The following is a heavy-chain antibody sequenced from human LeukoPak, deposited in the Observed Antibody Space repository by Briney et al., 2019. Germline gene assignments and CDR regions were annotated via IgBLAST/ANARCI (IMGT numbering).Heavy chain of an antibody. CDR2: IKEDESVK. V-gene: IGHV3-7*02. Sequence: GGSLRLSCAASGFTFSRYWMSWVRQAPGKGLEWVANIKEDESVKYYVESVKGRFTISRDNAKNSLYLQMNSLRAEDTAVYYCAASITMFDYWGQGTLVTVSS. J-gene: IGHJ4*02. D-gene: IGHD3-10*01. CDR1: GFTFSRYW. CDR3: AASITMFDY.